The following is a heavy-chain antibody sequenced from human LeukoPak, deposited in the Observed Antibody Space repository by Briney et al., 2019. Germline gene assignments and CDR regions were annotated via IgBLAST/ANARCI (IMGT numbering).Heavy chain of an antibody. CDR3: ARDTLIAAPKTGTVTRIGWFDT. CDR1: GGTFSSYA. Sequence: ASVKVSCKASGGTFSSYAISWVRQAPGQGLEWMGGIIPIFGTANYAQKFQGRVTITADESTSTAYMELSSLRSEDTAVYYCARDTLIAAPKTGTVTRIGWFDTWGQGTLVTVSS. D-gene: IGHD6-13*01. V-gene: IGHV1-69*13. CDR2: IIPIFGTA. J-gene: IGHJ5*02.